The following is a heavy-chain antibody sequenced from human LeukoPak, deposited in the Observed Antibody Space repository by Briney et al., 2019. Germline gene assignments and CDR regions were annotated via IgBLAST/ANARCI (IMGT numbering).Heavy chain of an antibody. D-gene: IGHD3-10*01. CDR1: GFTFSSYE. J-gene: IGHJ4*02. CDR3: ARDTITMVRGVIIPYYFDY. CDR2: ISSSGSTI. Sequence: GGSLRLSCAASGFTFSSYEMNWVRQAPGKGLEWVSYISSSGSTIYYADSVKGRFTISRDNAKNSLYLQMNSLRAEDTAGYYCARDTITMVRGVIIPYYFDYWGQGTLVTVSS. V-gene: IGHV3-48*03.